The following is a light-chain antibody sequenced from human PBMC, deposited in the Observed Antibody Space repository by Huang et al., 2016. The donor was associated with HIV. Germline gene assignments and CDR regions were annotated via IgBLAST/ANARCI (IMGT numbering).Light chain of an antibody. V-gene: IGKV3-15*01. CDR3: QHYRVWPPVYT. Sequence: EIVMTQSPATLSVSPGERATLSCRASQTVSSNLAWYQQKPGQAPRLLISAASTSATDIPARFRGSGSGTEFTLTISSLQSEDFAVYYCQHYRVWPPVYTFGQGTKLEIK. CDR2: AAS. J-gene: IGKJ2*01. CDR1: QTVSSN.